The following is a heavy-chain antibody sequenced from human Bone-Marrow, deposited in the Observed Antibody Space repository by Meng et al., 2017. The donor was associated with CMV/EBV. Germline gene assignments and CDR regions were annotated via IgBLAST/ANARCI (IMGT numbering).Heavy chain of an antibody. CDR3: ARALKPGGIVGATADY. Sequence: GGSLRLSCAASGFTFSSYAMHWVRQAPGKGLEWVAVISYDGSNKYYADSVKGRFTISRDNAKNSLYLQMNSLRAEDTALYYCARALKPGGIVGATADYWGQGTLVTVSS. CDR2: ISYDGSNK. J-gene: IGHJ4*02. CDR1: GFTFSSYA. V-gene: IGHV3-30-3*01. D-gene: IGHD1-26*01.